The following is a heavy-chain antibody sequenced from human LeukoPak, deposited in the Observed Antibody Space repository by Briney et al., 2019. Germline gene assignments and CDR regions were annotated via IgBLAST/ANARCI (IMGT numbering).Heavy chain of an antibody. V-gene: IGHV4-59*01. D-gene: IGHD2-15*01. CDR2: IYYSGST. Sequence: SETLSHTCTVSGGSISSYYWSWIRQPPGKGLEWIGYIYYSGSTNYNPSLKSRVTISVDTSKNQFSLKLSSVTAADTAVYYCARVGNCSGGSCYSDYFEYWGQGTLVTVSS. CDR1: GGSISSYY. CDR3: ARVGNCSGGSCYSDYFEY. J-gene: IGHJ4*02.